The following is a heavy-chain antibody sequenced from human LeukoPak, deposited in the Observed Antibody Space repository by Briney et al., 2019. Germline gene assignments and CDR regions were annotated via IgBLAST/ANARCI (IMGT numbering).Heavy chain of an antibody. CDR1: GYTFTGYH. D-gene: IGHD6-13*01. Sequence: ASVKVSCKASGYTFTGYHIHWVRQAPGQGLEWMGRINPYSGDTNFAQKFQGRVTMTRDTSITTAYMDLSSLTPDVTAVYFCARDQGSLTRSWYTGYWGQGTHVTVSS. CDR2: INPYSGDT. CDR3: ARDQGSLTRSWYTGY. J-gene: IGHJ4*02. V-gene: IGHV1-2*06.